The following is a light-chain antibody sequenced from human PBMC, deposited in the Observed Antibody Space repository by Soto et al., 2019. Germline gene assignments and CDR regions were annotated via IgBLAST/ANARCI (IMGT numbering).Light chain of an antibody. V-gene: IGLV2-8*01. CDR3: SSYVGSNNWV. J-gene: IGLJ3*02. CDR1: SSDVGAYNY. CDR2: EVS. Sequence: QSALTQPPSASGSPGQSVTISCTGTSSDVGAYNYVSWYQQHPGKAPKLMIYEVSKRPSGVPDRFSGSKSGDTASLTVSWLQADDEGDYYCSSYVGSNNWVFGGGTKLTVL.